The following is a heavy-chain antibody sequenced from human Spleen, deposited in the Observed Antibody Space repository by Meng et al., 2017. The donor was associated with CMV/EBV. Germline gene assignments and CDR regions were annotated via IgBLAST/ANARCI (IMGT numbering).Heavy chain of an antibody. CDR1: GFTFSNYA. CDR2: ISGSGHSP. CDR3: ARDLFIAARPEEDY. J-gene: IGHJ4*02. V-gene: IGHV3-23*01. D-gene: IGHD6-6*01. Sequence: GGSLRLSCAASGFTFSNYAMSWIRQAPGKGLEWVSGISGSGHSPYYIDSVRGRFTISRDNSKNTLYLQMNSLRAEDTAVYYCARDLFIAARPEEDYWGQGTLVTVSS.